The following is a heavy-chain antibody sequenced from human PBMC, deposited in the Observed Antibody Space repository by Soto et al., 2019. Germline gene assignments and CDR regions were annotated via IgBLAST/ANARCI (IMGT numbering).Heavy chain of an antibody. CDR2: INHSGST. Sequence: SETLSLTCAVYGGSFSGYYWSWIRQPPGKGLEWIGEINHSGSTNYNPSLKSRVTISVDTSKNQFFLKLSSVTAADTAVYYCARGLYYCSSTSCYYYYYYGMDVWGQGTTVTVSS. D-gene: IGHD2-2*01. J-gene: IGHJ6*02. CDR1: GGSFSGYY. V-gene: IGHV4-34*01. CDR3: ARGLYYCSSTSCYYYYYYGMDV.